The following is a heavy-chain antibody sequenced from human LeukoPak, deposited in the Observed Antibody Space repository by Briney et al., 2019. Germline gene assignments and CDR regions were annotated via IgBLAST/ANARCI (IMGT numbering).Heavy chain of an antibody. CDR1: GYSVSGGYY. CDR3: ARNNSNGFDF. J-gene: IGHJ4*02. Sequence: SETLSLTCTVSGYSVSGGYYWGWIRQPPGTGLEWIGTIFQSVSTYYNPSLKSRETTSVDTSKNQFSLKLSTVTAADTAVYYCARNNSNGFDFGSGGPLVTVSS. V-gene: IGHV4-38-2*02. D-gene: IGHD6-19*01. CDR2: IFQSVST.